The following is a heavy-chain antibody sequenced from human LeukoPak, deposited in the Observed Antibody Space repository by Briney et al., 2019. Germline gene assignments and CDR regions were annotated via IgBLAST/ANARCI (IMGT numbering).Heavy chain of an antibody. CDR1: GFTFSSYE. V-gene: IGHV3-48*03. J-gene: IGHJ6*04. CDR2: INSSGSTI. D-gene: IGHD3-10*02. Sequence: PWGSLRLSCAASGFTFSSYEMNWVRQAPGKGLEWVSYINSSGSTIYYADSVKGRFTISRDNAKNSLYLQMNSLRAEDTAVYYCTELDITMIGGVRGKGTTVTISS. CDR3: TELDITMIGGV.